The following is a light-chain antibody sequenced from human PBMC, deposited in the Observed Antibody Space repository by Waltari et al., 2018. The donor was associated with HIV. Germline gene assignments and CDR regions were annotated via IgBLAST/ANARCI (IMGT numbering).Light chain of an antibody. J-gene: IGLJ2*01. CDR1: SSYVGGSNY. CDR3: CSYAGSYDFDVV. Sequence: QSALTQPRSVSGSLGQSVTISCTVISSYVGGSNYVSWYQQHPGTAPKLLIFDVTKRPSGVPDRFSGSKSGDTASLTISGLQSEDEADYYCCSYAGSYDFDVVFGGGTNLTVL. CDR2: DVT. V-gene: IGLV2-11*01.